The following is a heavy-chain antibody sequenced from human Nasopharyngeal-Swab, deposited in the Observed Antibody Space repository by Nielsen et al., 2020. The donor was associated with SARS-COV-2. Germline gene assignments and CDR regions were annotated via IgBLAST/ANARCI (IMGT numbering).Heavy chain of an antibody. D-gene: IGHD6-13*01. CDR1: GDSVSSNSAA. CDR2: TYYRSKWYN. J-gene: IGHJ6*02. CDR3: ARGVEQQSQPEYYYYYGMDV. Sequence: SETLSLTCAISGDSVSSNSAAWNWIRQSPSRGLEWLGRTYYRSKWYNDYAVSVKSRITINPDTSKNQFSLQLNSVTPEGTAVYYCARGVEQQSQPEYYYYYGMDVWGQGTTVTVSS. V-gene: IGHV6-1*01.